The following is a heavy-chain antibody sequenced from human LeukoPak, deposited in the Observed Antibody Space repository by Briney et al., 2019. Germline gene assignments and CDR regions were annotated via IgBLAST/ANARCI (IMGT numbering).Heavy chain of an antibody. J-gene: IGHJ6*01. D-gene: IGHD6-19*01. CDR3: TRQWLRVMDV. CDR2: ISSSGHYI. CDR1: GFTFTAYS. V-gene: IGHV3-21*01. Sequence: GGSLRLSCASSGFTFTAYSMNWVRQAPGRGLEWISSISSSGHYIYYADSLKGRFTISRDNANSSLYLQISTLKAEDTAVYYCTRQWLRVMDVWGKGPQSPSPQ.